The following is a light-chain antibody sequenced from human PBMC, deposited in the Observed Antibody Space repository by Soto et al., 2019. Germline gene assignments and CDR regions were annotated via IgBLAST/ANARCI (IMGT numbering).Light chain of an antibody. CDR3: SSYTSSSNVV. CDR1: SSDVGGYNY. J-gene: IGLJ2*01. Sequence: QSDLTQPASVSGSPGQSITISCTGTSSDVGGYNYVSWYQQHPGKAPKLMIYEVSNRPSGVSNRFSGSKSGNTAALTISGLKEDDEADYYCSSYTSSSNVVFGGGTKLTVL. V-gene: IGLV2-14*01. CDR2: EVS.